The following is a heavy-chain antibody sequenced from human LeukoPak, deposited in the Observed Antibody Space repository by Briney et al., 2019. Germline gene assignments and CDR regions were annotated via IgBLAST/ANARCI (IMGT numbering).Heavy chain of an antibody. CDR3: ARHGTSHSKLDAFDI. CDR1: GYSFNTYW. CDR2: IYPGDSDT. D-gene: IGHD2-2*01. Sequence: GESLKISCNGSGYSFNTYWIGWVRQTPGKGLEWMGIIYPGDSDTRYSPSFQGQVTISVDKSTSTAYLQWSSLKASDTAMYYCARHGTSHSKLDAFDIWXXXTXVTVS. J-gene: IGHJ3*02. V-gene: IGHV5-51*01.